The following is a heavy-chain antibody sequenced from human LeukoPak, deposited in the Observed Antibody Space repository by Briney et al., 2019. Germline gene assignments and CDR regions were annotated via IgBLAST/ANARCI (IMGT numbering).Heavy chain of an antibody. Sequence: PSETLSLTCTVPGYSISSGYYWGWIRQPPGKGLEWIGCIYHSGSTYYNPSLKSRVTISVDTSKNQFSLKLSSVTAADTAVYYCARDHPTVTKAWGQGTLVTVSS. CDR3: ARDHPTVTKA. CDR1: GYSISSGYY. CDR2: IYHSGST. J-gene: IGHJ5*02. D-gene: IGHD4-11*01. V-gene: IGHV4-38-2*02.